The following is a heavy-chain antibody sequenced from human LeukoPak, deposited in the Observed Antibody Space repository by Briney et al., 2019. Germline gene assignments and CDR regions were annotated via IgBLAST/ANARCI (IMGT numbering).Heavy chain of an antibody. V-gene: IGHV3-23*01. Sequence: GGSLRLSCAASGFTFSSYAMSWVRQAPGKGLEWVSAISGSGGSTYYADSVKGRFTISRDNSKNTLYLQMNSLRAEDTAVYYCAKDVYYYDSSGYFFLSYFDYWGQGTLVTVSS. CDR3: AKDVYYYDSSGYFFLSYFDY. D-gene: IGHD3-22*01. CDR1: GFTFSSYA. J-gene: IGHJ4*02. CDR2: ISGSGGST.